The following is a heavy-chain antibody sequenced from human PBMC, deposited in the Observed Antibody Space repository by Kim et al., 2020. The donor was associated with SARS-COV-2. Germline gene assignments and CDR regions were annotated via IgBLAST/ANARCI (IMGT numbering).Heavy chain of an antibody. CDR3: SRGRGTVEN. D-gene: IGHD1-7*01. CDR1: GGSINSGGFY. Sequence: SETLSLTCTVSGGSINSGGFYWLWIRQLPGKGPECLGYFYYTGNTYHNPSLKSLVTISGDTSKNQFSLRLSSVTAADTAEYSCSRGRGTVENWGEGT. V-gene: IGHV4-31*01. J-gene: IGHJ3*01. CDR2: FYYTGNT.